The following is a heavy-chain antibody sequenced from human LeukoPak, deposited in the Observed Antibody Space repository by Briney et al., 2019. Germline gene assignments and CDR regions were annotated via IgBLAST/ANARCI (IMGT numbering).Heavy chain of an antibody. CDR2: MNPNSGNT. J-gene: IGHJ5*02. D-gene: IGHD1-7*01. V-gene: IGHV1-8*01. CDR3: ARDGGYNWNYERVNWFDP. CDR1: GYTFTSYD. Sequence: ASVKVSCKASGYTFTSYDINWVRPATGQGLEWMGWMNPNSGNTGYAQKLQGRVTMTTDTSTSTAYMELRSLRSDDTAVYYCARDGGYNWNYERVNWFDPWGQGTLVTVSS.